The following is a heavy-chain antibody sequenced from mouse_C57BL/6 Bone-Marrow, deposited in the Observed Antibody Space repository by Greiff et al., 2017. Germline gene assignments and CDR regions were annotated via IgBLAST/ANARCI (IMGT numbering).Heavy chain of an antibody. Sequence: VKLMESGPGLVAPSQSLSITCTVSGFSLTSYGVDWVRQSPGKGLEWLGVIWGVGSSNYNSALKSRLSISKDNSKSQVFLKMNSLQTDDTAMYYCARSIYYYGSSWGYYDMDYWGQGTSVTVSS. D-gene: IGHD1-1*01. CDR2: IWGVGSS. CDR1: GFSLTSYG. J-gene: IGHJ4*01. V-gene: IGHV2-6*01. CDR3: ARSIYYYGSSWGYYDMDY.